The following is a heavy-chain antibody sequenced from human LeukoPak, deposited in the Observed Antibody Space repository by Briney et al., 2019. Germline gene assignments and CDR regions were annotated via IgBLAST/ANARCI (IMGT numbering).Heavy chain of an antibody. Sequence: PGGSLRLSCAASGFTFSSYAMHWVCQAPGKGLEWVAVISYDGSNKYYADSVKGRFTISRDNSKNTLHLQMNSLRVEDTAVYYCARPMNEYDSSGFFHYWGQGTLVTVSS. D-gene: IGHD3-22*01. J-gene: IGHJ4*02. V-gene: IGHV3-30*04. CDR1: GFTFSSYA. CDR2: ISYDGSNK. CDR3: ARPMNEYDSSGFFHY.